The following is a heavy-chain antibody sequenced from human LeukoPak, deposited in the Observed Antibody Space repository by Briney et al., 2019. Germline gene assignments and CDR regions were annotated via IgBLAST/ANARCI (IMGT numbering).Heavy chain of an antibody. CDR1: GFTFSTYS. J-gene: IGHJ3*02. Sequence: PGGSLRLSCAASGFTFSTYSMNWVRQAPGKGLEWVSSISSSSNYIYYADSVKGRFTISRDNAKNSLYLQMNSLRAEDTAVYYCAREEAEAFDIWGQGTMVTVSS. CDR3: AREEAEAFDI. V-gene: IGHV3-21*01. CDR2: ISSSSNYI.